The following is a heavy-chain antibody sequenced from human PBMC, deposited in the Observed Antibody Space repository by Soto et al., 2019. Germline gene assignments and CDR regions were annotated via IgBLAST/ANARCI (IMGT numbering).Heavy chain of an antibody. V-gene: IGHV1-3*01. J-gene: IGHJ4*02. CDR1: GYTFTSYA. CDR2: INAGNGNT. CDR3: ARGLERIQIWSTFFDY. Sequence: QVQLVQSGAEVKKPGASVKVSCKASGYTFTSYAMHWVRQAPGQRLEWMGWINAGNGNTKYSQKFQGRVTITRDTSASTAYMELSSLRSEDTAVYYCARGLERIQIWSTFFDYWGQGTLVTVSS. D-gene: IGHD5-18*01.